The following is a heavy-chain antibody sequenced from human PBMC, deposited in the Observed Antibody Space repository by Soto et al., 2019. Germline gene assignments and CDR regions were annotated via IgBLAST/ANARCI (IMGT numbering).Heavy chain of an antibody. CDR1: GYSFTSYW. CDR3: ARRYGSGSYFPYYYYGMDV. CDR2: IYPGDSDT. Sequence: RGESLKISCKGSGYSFTSYWIGWVRQMPGKGLEWMGIIYPGDSDTRYSPSFQGQVTISADKSISTAYLQWSSLKASDTAMYYCARRYGSGSYFPYYYYGMDVWGQGTTVTSP. D-gene: IGHD3-10*01. V-gene: IGHV5-51*01. J-gene: IGHJ6*02.